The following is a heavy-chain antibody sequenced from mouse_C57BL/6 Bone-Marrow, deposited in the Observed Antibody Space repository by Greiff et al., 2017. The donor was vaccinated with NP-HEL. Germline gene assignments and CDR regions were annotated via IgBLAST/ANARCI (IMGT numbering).Heavy chain of an antibody. CDR1: GYTFTGYW. D-gene: IGHD1-1*01. Sequence: QVQLKESGAELMKPGASVKLSCKATGYTFTGYWIEWVKQRPGHGLEWIGEILPGSGSTNYNEKFKGKATFTADTSSNTAYMQRSSLTTEDSAIYYCARNWPDYYSSSSWFAYWGQGTLVTVSA. CDR3: ARNWPDYYSSSSWFAY. V-gene: IGHV1-9*01. J-gene: IGHJ3*01. CDR2: ILPGSGST.